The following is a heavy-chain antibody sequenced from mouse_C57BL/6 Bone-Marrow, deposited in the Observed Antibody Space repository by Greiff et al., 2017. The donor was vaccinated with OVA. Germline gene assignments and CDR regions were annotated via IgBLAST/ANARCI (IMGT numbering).Heavy chain of an antibody. CDR2: IYPGDGDT. D-gene: IGHD1-1*01. J-gene: IGHJ4*01. Sequence: QVQLQQSGPELVKPGASVKISCKASGYAFSSSWMNWVKQRPGKGLEWIGRIYPGDGDTNYNGKFKGKATLTADKAYSTAYMQLSSLTSEDSAVYFCARDYGSLYAMDYWGQGTSVTVSS. CDR1: GYAFSSSW. V-gene: IGHV1-82*01. CDR3: ARDYGSLYAMDY.